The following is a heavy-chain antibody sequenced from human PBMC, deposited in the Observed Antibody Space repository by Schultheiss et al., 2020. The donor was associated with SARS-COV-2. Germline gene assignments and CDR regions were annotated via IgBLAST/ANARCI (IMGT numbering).Heavy chain of an antibody. J-gene: IGHJ4*02. CDR1: GFTFSSYS. D-gene: IGHD4-23*01. CDR2: ISSSSSTI. Sequence: GGSLRLSCAASGFTFSSYSMNWVRQAPGKGLEWVSYISSSSSTIYYADSVKGRFTISRDNAKNSLYLQMNSLRAEDTAVYYCARIDYGGKRGSWDYWGQGTLVIVAS. CDR3: ARIDYGGKRGSWDY. V-gene: IGHV3-48*01.